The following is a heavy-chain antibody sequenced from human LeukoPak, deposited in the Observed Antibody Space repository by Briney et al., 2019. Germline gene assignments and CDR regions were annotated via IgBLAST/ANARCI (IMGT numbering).Heavy chain of an antibody. CDR1: GGSINSGAYY. CDR2: IYYTGNT. J-gene: IGHJ3*02. Sequence: SETLSLTCTVSGGSINSGAYYWSWIRQHPGQGLEWIGYIYYTGNTYYNPSLKSRVTISVDTSKNEFSLKLTSVTAADTAVYYCARSYPGVVAFDIWGQGTMVTVSS. V-gene: IGHV4-31*03. CDR3: ARSYPGVVAFDI. D-gene: IGHD2-15*01.